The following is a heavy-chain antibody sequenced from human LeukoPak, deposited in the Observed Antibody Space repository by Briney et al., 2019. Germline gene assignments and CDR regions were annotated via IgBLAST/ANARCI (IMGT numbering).Heavy chain of an antibody. D-gene: IGHD1-26*01. J-gene: IGHJ4*02. CDR2: ITWGRDNL. CDR1: GFIFDDYA. Sequence: PGGSLRLSCAVSGFIFDDYAMHWVRQAPGKGLEWVSGITWGRDNLAYAASVKGRFTISRDNRKNLLHLQMNSLRAEDTAVYYCAKGTLGELLDYWGQGTLVTVSS. V-gene: IGHV3-9*01. CDR3: AKGTLGELLDY.